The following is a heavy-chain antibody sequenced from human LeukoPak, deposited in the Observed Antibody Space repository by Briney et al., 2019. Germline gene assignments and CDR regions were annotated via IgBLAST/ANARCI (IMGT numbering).Heavy chain of an antibody. V-gene: IGHV3-7*02. CDR3: ARVGTTGIDFDY. CDR1: GFTFSSNW. Sequence: GGSLILSCAASGFTFSSNWMTWVRQAPGRGLEWVANIKPDGSDKYYVDSVKGRFTISKDNAKNSLYLQMNSLRAEDTAVYYCARVGTTGIDFDYWGQGTLVTVSS. D-gene: IGHD1-1*01. J-gene: IGHJ4*02. CDR2: IKPDGSDK.